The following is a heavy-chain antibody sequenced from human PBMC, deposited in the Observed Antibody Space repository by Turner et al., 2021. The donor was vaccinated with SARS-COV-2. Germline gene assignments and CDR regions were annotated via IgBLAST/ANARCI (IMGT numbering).Heavy chain of an antibody. CDR3: ARDMGPVGRDAFDI. CDR1: GLTFSSYG. CDR2: IWYDGSNE. Sequence: VQLVESGGGVVQPGRSLRLSCAASGLTFSSYGMHWVRQAPGKGLGWVAVIWYDGSNEYYADSVKGRFTISRDNSKNTLYLQMNSLRAEDTAVYYCARDMGPVGRDAFDIWGQGTMVTISS. V-gene: IGHV3-33*01. D-gene: IGHD1-26*01. J-gene: IGHJ3*02.